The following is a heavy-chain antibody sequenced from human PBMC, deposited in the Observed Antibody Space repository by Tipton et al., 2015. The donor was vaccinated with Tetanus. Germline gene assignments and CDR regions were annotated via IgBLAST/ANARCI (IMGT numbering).Heavy chain of an antibody. CDR1: GGSISRGAYS. CDR2: IYDSGTT. Sequence: LRLSCALSGGSISRGAYSWSWIRQPPGKGLEWIGYIYDSGTTYSNPSLESRVTISVGETKRQFSLNLTSVTAADTAVYYCARYNSYLYAMDVWGQGTTVAVSS. CDR3: ARYNSYLYAMDV. V-gene: IGHV4-30-2*01. D-gene: IGHD1-14*01. J-gene: IGHJ6*02.